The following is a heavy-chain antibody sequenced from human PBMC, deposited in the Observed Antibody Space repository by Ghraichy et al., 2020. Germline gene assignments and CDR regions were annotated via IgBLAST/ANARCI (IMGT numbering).Heavy chain of an antibody. V-gene: IGHV4-59*01. CDR2: IFYIGST. J-gene: IGHJ4*02. CDR1: GGSISSYY. Sequence: SQTLSLTCTVSGGSISSYYWSWIRQPPGKGLEWIGSIFYIGSTNYSPSFKSRVTISVDTSKNQFSLKMTSVTTADTAVYYCARGAGYFDWLPLDYWGQGALVTVSS. CDR3: ARGAGYFDWLPLDY. D-gene: IGHD3-9*01.